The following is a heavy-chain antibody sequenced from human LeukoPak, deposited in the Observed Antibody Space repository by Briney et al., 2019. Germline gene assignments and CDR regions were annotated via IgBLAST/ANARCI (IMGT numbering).Heavy chain of an antibody. J-gene: IGHJ4*02. CDR1: GFTFSSYA. V-gene: IGHV3-21*06. D-gene: IGHD6-19*01. CDR2: IRSNSRGI. Sequence: PGGSLRLSCAASGFTFSSYAMSWVRQAPGKGLESVSSIRSNSRGINYADSVKGRFTISRDNDKNTVFLEMNSLRAENTAVYYCAKDRLQWLVRDYFDYWGQRTLVTVSS. CDR3: AKDRLQWLVRDYFDY.